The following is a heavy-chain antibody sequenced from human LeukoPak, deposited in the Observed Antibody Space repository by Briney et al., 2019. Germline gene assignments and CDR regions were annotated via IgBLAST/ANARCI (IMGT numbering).Heavy chain of an antibody. V-gene: IGHV1-8*01. J-gene: IGHJ3*02. CDR1: GYTFTSYD. D-gene: IGHD3-22*01. CDR2: MNPNSGNT. CDR3: ARAGLLEADYADAFDI. Sequence: ASLKVSCKASGYTFTSYDINWVRQATGQGLEWMGWMNPNSGNTGYAQKFQGRVTMTRNTSISTAYMELSSLRSEDTAVYYCARAGLLEADYADAFDIWGQGTMVTVSS.